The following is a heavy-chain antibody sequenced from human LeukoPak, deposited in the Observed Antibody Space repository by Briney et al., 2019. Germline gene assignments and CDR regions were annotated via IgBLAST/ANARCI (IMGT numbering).Heavy chain of an antibody. V-gene: IGHV1-69*02. D-gene: IGHD3-3*01. CDR3: ARGSITIFGVVIHAFDI. Sequence: SVKVSCKASGDTFTSYTISWVRQAPGQGLEWMGRIIPILGIANYAQKFQGRVTITADKSTSTAYMELSSLRSEDTAVYYCARGSITIFGVVIHAFDISGQGTMVTVSS. CDR2: IIPILGIA. J-gene: IGHJ3*02. CDR1: GDTFTSYT.